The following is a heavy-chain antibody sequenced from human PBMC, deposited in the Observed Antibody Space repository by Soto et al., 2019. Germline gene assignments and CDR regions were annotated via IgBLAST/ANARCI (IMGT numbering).Heavy chain of an antibody. Sequence: PSETLSLTCTVSGGSISNYFCNWIRQPAGKGLEWIGRIDNSGSTNYNPSLKSRITMSADTSRNQFSLQLNSVTAADTAVYYCARGGQDFWRGSFDYWGQGALVTVSS. V-gene: IGHV4-4*07. CDR2: IDNSGST. J-gene: IGHJ4*02. D-gene: IGHD3-3*01. CDR3: ARGGQDFWRGSFDY. CDR1: GGSISNYF.